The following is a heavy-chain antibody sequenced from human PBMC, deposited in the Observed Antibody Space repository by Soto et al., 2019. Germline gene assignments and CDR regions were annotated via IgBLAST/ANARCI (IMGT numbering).Heavy chain of an antibody. J-gene: IGHJ6*02. CDR3: LRASWNYYYYGMDI. CDR1: GFTFSDSA. CDR2: IRSKALSYAT. Sequence: GGSLRLSRAASGFTFSDSAMHWVRQASGKGLEWVGRIRSKALSYATAYAASVQGRFTISRDDSENTAYLQMNSLKTEDTAVYYCLRASWNYYYYGMDIWGQGTTVTVSS. D-gene: IGHD1-1*01. V-gene: IGHV3-73*01.